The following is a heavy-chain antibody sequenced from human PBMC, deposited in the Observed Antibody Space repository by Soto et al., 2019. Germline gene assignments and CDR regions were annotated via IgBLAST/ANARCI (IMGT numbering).Heavy chain of an antibody. J-gene: IGHJ4*02. Sequence: GGSLRLSCAASGFTFSSYGMHWVRQAPGKGLEWVAVISYDGSNKYYADSVKGRFTISRDNSKNTLYLQMNSLRAEDTAGYYCAKDNSSGYYHDYWGQGTLVTVSS. CDR1: GFTFSSYG. V-gene: IGHV3-30*18. CDR2: ISYDGSNK. CDR3: AKDNSSGYYHDY. D-gene: IGHD3-22*01.